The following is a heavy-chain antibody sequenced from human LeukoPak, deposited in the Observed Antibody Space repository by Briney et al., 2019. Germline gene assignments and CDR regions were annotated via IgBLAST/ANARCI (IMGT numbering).Heavy chain of an antibody. J-gene: IGHJ5*02. Sequence: SETLSLTCTVSGGSISSSSYSWGWIRQPPGKGLEWIGSIYYSGSTYYNPSLKSRVTISVDTSKNQFSLKLSSVTAADTAVYYCARGGIQLWSNNWVDPWGQGTLVTVSS. CDR2: IYYSGST. CDR3: ARGGIQLWSNNWVDP. CDR1: GGSISSSSYS. D-gene: IGHD5-18*01. V-gene: IGHV4-39*01.